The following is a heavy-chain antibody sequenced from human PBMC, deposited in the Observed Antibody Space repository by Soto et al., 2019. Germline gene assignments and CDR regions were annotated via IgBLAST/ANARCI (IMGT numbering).Heavy chain of an antibody. CDR3: ARGWGDVVVVVAATQDWFDP. Sequence: QVQLVQSGAEVKNPGSSVKVSCKASGGTFSSYAISWVRQAPGQRLEWMGGIIPIVGTANDAQKFQGRVTITADESTSTAYMELGSLRSEDTAVYYGARGWGDVVVVVAATQDWFDPWGQGTLVTVSS. V-gene: IGHV1-69*12. CDR1: GGTFSSYA. J-gene: IGHJ5*02. D-gene: IGHD2-15*01. CDR2: IIPIVGTA.